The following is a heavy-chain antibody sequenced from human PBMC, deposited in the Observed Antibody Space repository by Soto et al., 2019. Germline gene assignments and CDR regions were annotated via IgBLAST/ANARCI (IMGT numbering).Heavy chain of an antibody. D-gene: IGHD5-12*01. J-gene: IGHJ4*02. CDR2: IYYSGST. CDR3: ARGVRDIVATISIDY. CDR1: GGSISSSSYY. V-gene: IGHV4-39*01. Sequence: SETLSLTCTVSGGSISSSSYYWGWIRQPPGKGLEWIGSIYYSGSTYYNPSLKSRVTISVDTSKNQFSLKLSSVTAADTAVYYCARGVRDIVATISIDYWGQGTLVTVSS.